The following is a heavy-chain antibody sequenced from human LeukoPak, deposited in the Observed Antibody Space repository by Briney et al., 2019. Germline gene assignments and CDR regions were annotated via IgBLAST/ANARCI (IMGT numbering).Heavy chain of an antibody. J-gene: IGHJ4*02. D-gene: IGHD6-13*01. CDR1: GFTFSDYY. Sequence: AGGSLRLSCAASGFTFSDYYMSWIRQAPGKGLEWVSDISSTSIYTNYADSVKGRFTISRDNTKKSLYLQMNSLRAEDTGVYYRARQDGYSSSWYSHYWGQGTLVSVS. V-gene: IGHV3-11*03. CDR2: ISSTSIYT. CDR3: ARQDGYSSSWYSHY.